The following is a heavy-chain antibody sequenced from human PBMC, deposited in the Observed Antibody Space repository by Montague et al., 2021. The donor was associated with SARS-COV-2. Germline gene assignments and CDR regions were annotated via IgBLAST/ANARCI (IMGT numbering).Heavy chain of an antibody. V-gene: IGHV3-21*01. J-gene: IGHJ4*02. D-gene: IGHD3-9*01. CDR3: ARDMYYDILTGYYTY. CDR1: GFTFSSHS. CDR2: ISSSSCYM. Sequence: SLRLSCAASGFTFSSHSMNWVRQAPGKGLEWVSSISSSSCYMYYADSVKGRFTISRDNAKNSLYLQMNSLRAEDTAVYYCARDMYYDILTGYYTYWGQGTLVTVSS.